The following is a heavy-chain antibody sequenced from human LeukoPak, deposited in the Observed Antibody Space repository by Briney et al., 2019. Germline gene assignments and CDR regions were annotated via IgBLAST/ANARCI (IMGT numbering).Heavy chain of an antibody. J-gene: IGHJ4*02. Sequence: PSETLSLTCAVYGGSFSGYYWSWIRQPPGKGLEWIGEINHSGSTNYNPSLKSRVTISVDTSKNQFSLKLSSVTAADTAVYYCAKSGYSYWKWGQGTLVTVSS. CDR1: GGSFSGYY. D-gene: IGHD5-18*01. V-gene: IGHV4-34*01. CDR2: INHSGST. CDR3: AKSGYSYWK.